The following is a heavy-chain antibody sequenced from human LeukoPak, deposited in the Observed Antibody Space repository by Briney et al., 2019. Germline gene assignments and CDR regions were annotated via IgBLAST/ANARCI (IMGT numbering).Heavy chain of an antibody. CDR2: ISAYNGNT. D-gene: IGHD4-17*01. CDR3: ARDTRDYGDPRAFDI. J-gene: IGHJ3*02. CDR1: GYTFTSYG. V-gene: IGHV1-18*01. Sequence: GASVKVSCKASGYTFTSYGISWVRQAPGQGLEWMGWISAYNGNTNYAQKLQGRVIITTDTSTSTAYMELRSLRSDDTAVYYCARDTRDYGDPRAFDIWGQGTMVTVSS.